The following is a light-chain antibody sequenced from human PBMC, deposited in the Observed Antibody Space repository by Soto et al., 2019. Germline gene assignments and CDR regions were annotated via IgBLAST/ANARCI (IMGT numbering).Light chain of an antibody. V-gene: IGKV1-39*01. CDR3: QQLNSYPSIT. J-gene: IGKJ5*01. CDR1: QNFGSY. CDR2: GAF. Sequence: DIQMTQSPSSLSASVGDRVTITCRASQNFGSYLNWYQQKPGKAPKLLIYGAFNLQSGVPSRFSGDGSGTDFTLTISSLQPEDFATYYCQQLNSYPSITFGQGTRLQIK.